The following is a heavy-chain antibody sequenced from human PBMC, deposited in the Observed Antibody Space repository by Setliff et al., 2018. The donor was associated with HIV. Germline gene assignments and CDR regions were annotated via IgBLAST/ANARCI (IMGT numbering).Heavy chain of an antibody. CDR3: TRFLRKRGYNYGLDY. CDR1: GFTVSSNY. D-gene: IGHD5-18*01. V-gene: IGHV3-49*04. Sequence: GGSLRLSCAASGFTVSSNYMNWVRQAPGKGLEWVGFIRSKAYGATAEYAASVKGRLTISRDDSKSIAYLHMNNLKTEDTAVYYCTRFLRKRGYNYGLDYWGQGTLVTVSS. CDR2: IRSKAYGATA. J-gene: IGHJ4*02.